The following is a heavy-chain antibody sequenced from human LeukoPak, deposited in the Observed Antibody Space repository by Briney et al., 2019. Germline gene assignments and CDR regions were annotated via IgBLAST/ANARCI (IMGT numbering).Heavy chain of an antibody. CDR2: IYYSGST. D-gene: IGHD1-20*01. J-gene: IGHJ6*03. CDR3: ARVITSYYYYMDV. V-gene: IGHV4-31*03. Sequence: TSSQTLSLTCTVSGGSISSDVYYWSWIRQHPGKGLEWIAYIYYSGSTYYNPSLKSRLTISVDTSKSQFSLKLSSVTAADTAVYYCARVITSYYYYMDVWGKGTTVTVSS. CDR1: GGSISSDVYY.